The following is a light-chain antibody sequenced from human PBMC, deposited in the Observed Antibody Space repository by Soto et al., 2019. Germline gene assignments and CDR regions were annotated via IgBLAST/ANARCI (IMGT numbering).Light chain of an antibody. Sequence: DIVLTQSPGTLSVSPGERATLSCRASQSVSSNYLAWYQQKPGQAPRLLIYGASSRATGVPDRLSASGSGTDFTLTISRLEPEDFAVYYCQQYGGSPATFGGGTKVEI. CDR3: QQYGGSPAT. CDR2: GAS. J-gene: IGKJ4*01. V-gene: IGKV3-20*01. CDR1: QSVSSNY.